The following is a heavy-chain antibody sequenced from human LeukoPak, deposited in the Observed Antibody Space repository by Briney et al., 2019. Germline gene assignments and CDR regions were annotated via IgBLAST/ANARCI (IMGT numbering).Heavy chain of an antibody. J-gene: IGHJ4*02. Sequence: GGSLRLSCAASGFTFSSYAMSWVRQAPGKGLEWVSAISGSGGSTYYADSVKGRFTISRDNSKNTLYLQMNSLRAEDTAVYYCAKDLVPITMVRGVTYFDYWGQGTLVTVSS. D-gene: IGHD3-10*01. CDR2: ISGSGGST. V-gene: IGHV3-23*01. CDR3: AKDLVPITMVRGVTYFDY. CDR1: GFTFSSYA.